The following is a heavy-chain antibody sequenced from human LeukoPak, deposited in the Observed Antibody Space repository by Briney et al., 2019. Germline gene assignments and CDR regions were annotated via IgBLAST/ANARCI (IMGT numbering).Heavy chain of an antibody. CDR2: ISGSGGST. CDR1: GFTFSSYG. D-gene: IGHD4-17*01. V-gene: IGHV3-23*01. Sequence: PGGSLRLSCAASGFTFSSYGMSWVRQAPGKGLEWVSAISGSGGSTYYADSVKGRFTISRDNSKNTLYLQMDSLRDDDTAVYHCVKDLTTVTTQGDYWGQGTLVTVSS. CDR3: VKDLTTVTTQGDY. J-gene: IGHJ4*02.